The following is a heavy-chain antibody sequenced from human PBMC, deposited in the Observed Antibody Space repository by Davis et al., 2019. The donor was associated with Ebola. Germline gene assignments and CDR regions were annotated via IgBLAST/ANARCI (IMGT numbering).Heavy chain of an antibody. D-gene: IGHD3-3*01. J-gene: IGHJ5*02. Sequence: GESLKISCAASGFTFSSYGMHWVRQAPGKGLEWVAVIWYDGSNKYYADSVKGRFTISRDNSKNTLYLQMNSLRAEDTAVYYCARTRGVRFLEWLLYGWFDPWGQGTLVTVSS. CDR2: IWYDGSNK. V-gene: IGHV3-33*01. CDR1: GFTFSSYG. CDR3: ARTRGVRFLEWLLYGWFDP.